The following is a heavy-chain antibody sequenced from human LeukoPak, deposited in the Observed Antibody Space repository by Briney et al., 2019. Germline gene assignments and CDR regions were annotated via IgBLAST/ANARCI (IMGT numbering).Heavy chain of an antibody. V-gene: IGHV3-21*01. CDR2: INNISTYI. CDR3: ARSRGVYY. J-gene: IGHJ4*02. CDR1: GFTFSSYS. D-gene: IGHD5-24*01. Sequence: PGGSLRLSCAASGFTFSSYSMNWVRQAPGKGLEWVSSINNISTYIYYADSVRGRFTISRDNAKNSLYLHLNSLRADDTAVYYCARSRGVYYWGQGTLVTVAS.